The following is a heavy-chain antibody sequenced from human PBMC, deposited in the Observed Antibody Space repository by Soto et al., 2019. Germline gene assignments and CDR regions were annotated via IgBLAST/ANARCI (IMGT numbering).Heavy chain of an antibody. D-gene: IGHD3-10*01. J-gene: IGHJ6*02. CDR1: GYTLTELS. V-gene: IGHV1-24*01. CDR3: ATIVTMVRGVTPLYYYYGMDV. CDR2: FDPEDGET. Sequence: ASVKVSCKVSGYTLTELSMHWVRQAPGKGLEWMGGFDPEDGETIYAQKFQGRVTMTEDTSTDTAYMELSSLRSEDTAVYYCATIVTMVRGVTPLYYYYGMDVWGQGTTGTGSS.